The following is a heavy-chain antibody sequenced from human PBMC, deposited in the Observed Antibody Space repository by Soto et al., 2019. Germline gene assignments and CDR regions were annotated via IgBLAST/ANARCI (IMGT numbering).Heavy chain of an antibody. D-gene: IGHD3-10*01. V-gene: IGHV3-23*01. CDR2: IRGSGGST. Sequence: EVQLLESGGGLVQPGGSLRLSCAASGFTFSSYAMSWVRQPPGKGLEWVSAIRGSGGSTYYADSVKGRFTISRDNSKNTLYLQMTSLRAEDTAVYYCAKDLPSQTMFRGEYYWGQGTLVTVSA. CDR3: AKDLPSQTMFRGEYY. CDR1: GFTFSSYA. J-gene: IGHJ4*02.